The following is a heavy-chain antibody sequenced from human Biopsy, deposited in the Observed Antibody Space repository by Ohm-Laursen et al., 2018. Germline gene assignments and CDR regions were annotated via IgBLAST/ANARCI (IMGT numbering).Heavy chain of an antibody. V-gene: IGHV4-59*12. Sequence: SDTLSLTCTVSSGSISSYYWSWIRQPPGKGLEWIGYISYSGNTNYNPSLKSRVTISVDTSKNQFSLKLRSVTAADTAVYYCARAVDYYDPYYYYGLDVWGQGTTVTVSS. J-gene: IGHJ6*02. D-gene: IGHD3-16*01. CDR3: ARAVDYYDPYYYYGLDV. CDR2: ISYSGNT. CDR1: SGSISSYY.